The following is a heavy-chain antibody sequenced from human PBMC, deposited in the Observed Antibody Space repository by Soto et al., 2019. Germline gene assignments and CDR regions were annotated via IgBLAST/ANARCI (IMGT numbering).Heavy chain of an antibody. CDR3: AKERSVVATTPDFDY. J-gene: IGHJ4*02. D-gene: IGHD5-12*01. Sequence: VQLVESGGGVVQPGMSLRRSCAASGFTFGSFGMHWVRQAPGKGLEWVAVASYDGSYKYYADSVKGRFTISRDNSKNTLYLQMNSLRAEDTAVYYCAKERSVVATTPDFDYWGQGTLVTVSS. V-gene: IGHV3-30*18. CDR1: GFTFGSFG. CDR2: ASYDGSYK.